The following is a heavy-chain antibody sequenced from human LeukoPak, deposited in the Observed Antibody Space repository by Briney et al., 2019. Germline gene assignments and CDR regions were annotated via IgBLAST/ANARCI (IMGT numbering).Heavy chain of an antibody. J-gene: IGHJ4*02. V-gene: IGHV3-7*01. CDR1: GFTFSSYW. D-gene: IGHD3-3*01. Sequence: GGSLRLSCAASGFTFSSYWLSWDRQAPGKGLEWVANINQDGSDKYYVDSVKGRFTISRDNAKNSLYLQMNSLRAEDTAVYYCVRDMGFWSGVFDYWGQGTLVTVSS. CDR3: VRDMGFWSGVFDY. CDR2: INQDGSDK.